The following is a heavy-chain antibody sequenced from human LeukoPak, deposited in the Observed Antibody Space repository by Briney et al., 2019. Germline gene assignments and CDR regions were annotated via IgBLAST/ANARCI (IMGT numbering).Heavy chain of an antibody. V-gene: IGHV3-48*03. CDR2: ISSSGSTI. CDR1: GFTSSSYE. CDR3: ARDRSVIAVAGTLDY. Sequence: GGSLRPSCPASGFTSSSYEMNWVRQPPGKGLEWVSYISSSGSTIYYADSVTGRFNIYRDNAKNSLYLQMNSLRAEDTAVYYCARDRSVIAVAGTLDYWGQGTLVTVSS. J-gene: IGHJ4*02. D-gene: IGHD6-19*01.